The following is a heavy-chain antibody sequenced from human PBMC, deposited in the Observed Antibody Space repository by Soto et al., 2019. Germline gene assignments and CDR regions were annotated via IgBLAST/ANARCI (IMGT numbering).Heavy chain of an antibody. Sequence: SETLSLTCAVYGGSFSGFYWNWIRQPPGKGLDWIGEISHSGSTNYNPSLKSRVTISIDTSKNQFSLKLSSVSTADTAVYFCARSPVYISNAGVFSYWGPGTLVTVSS. D-gene: IGHD1-20*01. CDR2: ISHSGST. CDR3: ARSPVYISNAGVFSY. J-gene: IGHJ4*02. V-gene: IGHV4-34*01. CDR1: GGSFSGFY.